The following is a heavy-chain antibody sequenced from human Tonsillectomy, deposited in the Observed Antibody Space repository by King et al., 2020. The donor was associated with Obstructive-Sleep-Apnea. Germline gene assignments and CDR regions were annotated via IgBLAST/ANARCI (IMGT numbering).Heavy chain of an antibody. CDR1: GGSVSSGGYY. J-gene: IGHJ4*02. Sequence: VQLVESGPGLVKPSETLSLTCTGSGGSVSSGGYYWTWIRQPPGKGLEWIGHIYYSGSTNYNPSLKSRVTISADTSKNQFSLKLSPVTAADTAVYYCARGYSGSFGPYFDYWGQGTLVTVSS. CDR3: ARGYSGSFGPYFDY. V-gene: IGHV4-61*08. CDR2: IYYSGST. D-gene: IGHD1-26*01.